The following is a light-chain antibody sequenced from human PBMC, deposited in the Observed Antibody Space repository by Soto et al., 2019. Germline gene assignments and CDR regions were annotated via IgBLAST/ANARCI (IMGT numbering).Light chain of an antibody. CDR2: AAS. CDR3: QQDYSSPFT. Sequence: AIRMTQSPSSLSASTGDRVTITCRASQGISTYFAWYQQKPGKAPKLLIYAASTLQRGVPSRFSGSGSGTEFTLTISSLQTEDFATDYCQQDYSSPFTFGPGTKVDIK. J-gene: IGKJ3*01. V-gene: IGKV1-8*01. CDR1: QGISTY.